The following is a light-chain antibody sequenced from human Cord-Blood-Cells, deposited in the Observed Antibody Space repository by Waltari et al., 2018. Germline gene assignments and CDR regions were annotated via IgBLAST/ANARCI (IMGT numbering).Light chain of an antibody. Sequence: EIVMTQSPATLSVSPGESATLSCRASQSVSSNLAWYPQKPGQAPRVLIYGASTRATGIPARFSGSGSGTEFTLTISSLQSEDFAVYYCQQYNNWPPWTFGQGTKVEIK. CDR2: GAS. CDR3: QQYNNWPPWT. V-gene: IGKV3-15*01. CDR1: QSVSSN. J-gene: IGKJ1*01.